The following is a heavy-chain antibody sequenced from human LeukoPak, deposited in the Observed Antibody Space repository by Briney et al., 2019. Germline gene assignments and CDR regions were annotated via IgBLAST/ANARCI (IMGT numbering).Heavy chain of an antibody. CDR3: VRGKRRSYYDSSGYNDY. V-gene: IGHV4-34*01. CDR1: GGSFSGYY. CDR2: INHSGST. Sequence: PSETLSLTCAVYGGSFSGYYWSWIRQPPGKGLEWIGEINHSGSTNYNPSLKSRVTISVDTSKNQFSLKLSSVTAADTAVYYCVRGKRRSYYDSSGYNDYWGQGTLVTVSS. J-gene: IGHJ4*02. D-gene: IGHD3-22*01.